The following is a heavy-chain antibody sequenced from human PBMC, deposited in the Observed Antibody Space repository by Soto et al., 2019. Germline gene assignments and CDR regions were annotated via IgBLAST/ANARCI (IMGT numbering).Heavy chain of an antibody. CDR3: ARDPTGPYYYDSSGLDY. CDR1: GYTFTSYG. D-gene: IGHD3-22*01. Sequence: QVQLVQSGAEVKKPGASVKVSCKASGYTFTSYGISWVRQAPGHGLEWMGWISAYNGNTNYAQKLQGRVTMTTDTSTSTAYMELRSLRSDDTAVYYCARDPTGPYYYDSSGLDYWGQGTLVTVSS. V-gene: IGHV1-18*01. J-gene: IGHJ4*02. CDR2: ISAYNGNT.